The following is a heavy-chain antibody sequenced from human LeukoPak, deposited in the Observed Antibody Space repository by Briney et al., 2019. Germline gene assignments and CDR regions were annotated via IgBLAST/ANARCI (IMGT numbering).Heavy chain of an antibody. CDR1: GFIFNNYD. D-gene: IGHD2-15*01. CDR3: AKVTVTMAATGDY. Sequence: GGSLRLSCVVSGFIFNNYDMSWVRQAPGKGLEWVSAISGSGGSTYYADSVKGRFTISRDNSKNTLYLQMNSLRVDDTAIYYCAKVTVTMAATGDYWGQGTLVTVSS. CDR2: ISGSGGST. J-gene: IGHJ4*02. V-gene: IGHV3-23*01.